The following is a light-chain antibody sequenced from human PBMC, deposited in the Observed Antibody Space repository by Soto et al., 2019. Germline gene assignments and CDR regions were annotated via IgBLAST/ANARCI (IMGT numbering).Light chain of an antibody. Sequence: EIVLAQSPGTLSLPPGERATLSCRASQSFSSRKIAWFQQKPGQAPRLLMYGASSRGTGIPDRFSGGGSGTDFTLTISRLEPEDSAVYYCEQYSRAPITFGQGTRLEIK. CDR1: QSFSSRK. CDR3: EQYSRAPIT. J-gene: IGKJ5*01. V-gene: IGKV3-20*01. CDR2: GAS.